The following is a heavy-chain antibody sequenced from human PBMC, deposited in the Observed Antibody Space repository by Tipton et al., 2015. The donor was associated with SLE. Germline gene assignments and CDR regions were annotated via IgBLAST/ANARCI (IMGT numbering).Heavy chain of an antibody. CDR1: GGSISSGTYY. J-gene: IGHJ4*02. V-gene: IGHV4-39*01. CDR3: ARLYTGYSSGYFGEVDN. Sequence: LRLSCTVSGGSISSGTYYWGWIRQPPGKGLEWIGTIYYSGSTYYNPSLKSRVTISVNTSKNQFSLKLRSVTAADTAVYYCARLYTGYSSGYFGEVDNWGQGTLVTVSS. D-gene: IGHD6-19*01. CDR2: IYYSGST.